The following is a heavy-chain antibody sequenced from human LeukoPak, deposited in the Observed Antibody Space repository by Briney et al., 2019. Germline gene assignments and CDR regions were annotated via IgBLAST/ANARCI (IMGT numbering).Heavy chain of an antibody. CDR3: ARVSAQFLEWEIDAFDI. V-gene: IGHV4-61*02. J-gene: IGHJ3*02. Sequence: MPSETLSLTCTVSGGSISSGGYYWSWIRQPAGKGLEWIGRIYTSGSTNYNPSLKSRVTISVDTSKNQFSLKLSSVTAADMAVYYCARVSAQFLEWEIDAFDIWGQGTMVTVSS. D-gene: IGHD3-3*01. CDR1: GGSISSGGYY. CDR2: IYTSGST.